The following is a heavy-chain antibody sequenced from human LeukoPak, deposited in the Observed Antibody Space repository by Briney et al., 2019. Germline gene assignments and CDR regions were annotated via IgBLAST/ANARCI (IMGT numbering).Heavy chain of an antibody. CDR3: ARDRTLKVYCSGGSWSYYYYYGMDG. J-gene: IGHJ6*02. V-gene: IGHV3-21*01. CDR2: ISSSNSYI. D-gene: IGHD2-15*01. CDR1: GFTFNRCS. Sequence: PGGPLRLFCAASGFTFNRCSMNGLRQATRKGLECVSYISSSNSYIYYAGSEKGRFTISRDNAKNSLYLQMNSLRAEDTAVYYCARDRTLKVYCSGGSWSYYYYYGMDGWGQGTTVTVCS.